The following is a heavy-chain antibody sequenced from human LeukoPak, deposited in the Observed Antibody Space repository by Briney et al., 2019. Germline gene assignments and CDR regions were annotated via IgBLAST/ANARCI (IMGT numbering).Heavy chain of an antibody. Sequence: ASVKVSCKASGYTFTSYDINWVRQATGQGLEWMGWMNPNSGNTGYAQKFQGRVTMTRNTSISTAYMELSRLRSGDTAVYYCARWYSSGWPEDYWGQGTLITVSS. CDR3: ARWYSSGWPEDY. D-gene: IGHD6-19*01. J-gene: IGHJ4*02. CDR1: GYTFTSYD. CDR2: MNPNSGNT. V-gene: IGHV1-8*01.